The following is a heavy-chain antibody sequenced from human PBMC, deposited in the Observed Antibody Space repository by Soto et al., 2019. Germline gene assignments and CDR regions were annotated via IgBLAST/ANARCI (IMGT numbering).Heavy chain of an antibody. V-gene: IGHV4-61*01. D-gene: IGHD4-17*01. CDR3: SRSTAVPNTLRSRYFFDY. CDR1: GGSVSDKTYY. J-gene: IGHJ4*02. CDR2: VYYSGTT. Sequence: SETLSLTCSVSGGSVSDKTYYWSWIRQPPGKRLEWIGYVYYSGTTNYNPSLKSRVTISVDLSKNRFSLRLSSVTTADTALYYCSRSTAVPNTLRSRYFFDYWGQGTLLTVS.